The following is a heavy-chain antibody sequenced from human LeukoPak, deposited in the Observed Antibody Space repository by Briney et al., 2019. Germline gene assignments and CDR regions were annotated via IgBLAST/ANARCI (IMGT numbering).Heavy chain of an antibody. CDR2: IHNSGRT. V-gene: IGHV4-4*08. D-gene: IGHD3-22*01. Sequence: PSETLSPTSRVSGGAPSASYRSTGSQSPGKGLEWIGYIHNSGRTNYNPSLKSRVTGFVDTSKNQVSLRLSSVTAADTAVYYCARCGSCYSNGYPDFWGQGAMVTVSS. J-gene: IGHJ4*01. CDR1: GGAPSASY. CDR3: ARCGSCYSNGYPDF.